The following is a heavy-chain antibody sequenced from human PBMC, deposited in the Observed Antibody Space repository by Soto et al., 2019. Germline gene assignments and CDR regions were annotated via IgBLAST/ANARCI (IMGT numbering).Heavy chain of an antibody. CDR2: ISWNSGSI. CDR3: AKDAITMVRGVISYYGMDV. Sequence: EVQLVESGGGLVQPGRSLRLSCAASGFTFDDYAMHWVRQAPGKGLEWVSGISWNSGSIGYADSVKGRFTNSRDNAKNSLYLQMNSLRAEDTALYYCAKDAITMVRGVISYYGMDVWGQGTTVTVSS. J-gene: IGHJ6*02. V-gene: IGHV3-9*01. D-gene: IGHD3-10*01. CDR1: GFTFDDYA.